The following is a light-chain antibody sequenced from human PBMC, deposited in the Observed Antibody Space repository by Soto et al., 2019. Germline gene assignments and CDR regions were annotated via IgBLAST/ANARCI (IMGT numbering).Light chain of an antibody. J-gene: IGKJ1*01. V-gene: IGKV3-15*01. Sequence: EIVMTQSPATLSVSPGERATLSCRASQSVSSNLAWYQQNPGQAPRLLIYGASTRATGSPSRFSGSGSGTEFTLTICSLQSEDFAVYYGEQYNNWWTCGQGTKVEIK. CDR1: QSVSSN. CDR2: GAS. CDR3: EQYNNWWT.